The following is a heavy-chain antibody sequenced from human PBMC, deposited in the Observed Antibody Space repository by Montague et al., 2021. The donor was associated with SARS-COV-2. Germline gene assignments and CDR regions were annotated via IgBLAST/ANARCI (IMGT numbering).Heavy chain of an antibody. D-gene: IGHD3-10*01. CDR1: GFTVSSNY. CDR2: IYSGGST. J-gene: IGHJ6*02. V-gene: IGHV3-53*04. Sequence: SLRLSCAASGFTVSSNYMSWVRQAPGKGLEWVSVIYSGGSTYYADSVKGRFTIPRHNSKNTLYLQMNSLRAEDTAVYYGASDLTYGSGRGYYYYGMDVWGQGTTVPVSS. CDR3: ASDLTYGSGRGYYYYGMDV.